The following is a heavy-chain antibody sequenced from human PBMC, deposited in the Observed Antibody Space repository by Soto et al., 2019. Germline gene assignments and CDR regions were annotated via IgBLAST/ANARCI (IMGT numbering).Heavy chain of an antibody. V-gene: IGHV1-69*02. CDR3: ARGAAGIAVAGPSYYFDY. J-gene: IGHJ4*02. CDR2: IIPILGIA. CDR1: GGTFSSYS. Sequence: QVQLAQSGAEVKKPGSSVKVSCKASGGTFSSYSISWVRQAPGQGLEWMGRIIPILGIANYAQKLQGRVTITADKSTSTAYMELSSLRSEDTAVYYCARGAAGIAVAGPSYYFDYWGQGTLVTVSS. D-gene: IGHD6-19*01.